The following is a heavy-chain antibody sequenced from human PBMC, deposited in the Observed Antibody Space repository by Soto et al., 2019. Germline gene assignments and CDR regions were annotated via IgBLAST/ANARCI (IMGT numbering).Heavy chain of an antibody. CDR2: IYYSGST. J-gene: IGHJ4*02. Sequence: SETLSLTCTVSGGSISSYYWSWIRQPPGKGLEWIGYIYYSGSTNYNPSLKSRVTISVDTSKNQSSLKLSSVTAADTAVYYCARGPPVVERYFDYWGQGTLVTVSS. V-gene: IGHV4-59*08. D-gene: IGHD3-16*02. CDR3: ARGPPVVERYFDY. CDR1: GGSISSYY.